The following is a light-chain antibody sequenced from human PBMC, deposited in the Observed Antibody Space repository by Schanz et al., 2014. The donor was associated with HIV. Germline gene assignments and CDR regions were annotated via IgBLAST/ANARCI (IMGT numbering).Light chain of an antibody. V-gene: IGLV2-14*03. Sequence: QSALTQPASVSGSPGQSITISCTGTSSDAGAYNSVSWWQQQYPGKAPKLMIFDVSNRPSGVSNRFSGSKSGNTASLTISGLQAEDEADYYCSSYTSSSTLFGTGTKLTVL. CDR2: DVS. CDR1: SSDAGAYNS. CDR3: SSYTSSSTL. J-gene: IGLJ1*01.